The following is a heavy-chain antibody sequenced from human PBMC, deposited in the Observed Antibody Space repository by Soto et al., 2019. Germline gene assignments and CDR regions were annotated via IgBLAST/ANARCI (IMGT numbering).Heavy chain of an antibody. V-gene: IGHV3-21*01. CDR2: ISSSSSYV. J-gene: IGHJ4*02. Sequence: EVQLVESGGGLVKPGGSLRLSCAASGFTFSSYSMNWVRQAPGKGLEWVSSISSSSSYVYYADSVKGRFTISRDNAKNSVYLQMNSMRDEDKAVYYCARVYGDYGEFDYWGQGILVTVSS. D-gene: IGHD4-17*01. CDR1: GFTFSSYS. CDR3: ARVYGDYGEFDY.